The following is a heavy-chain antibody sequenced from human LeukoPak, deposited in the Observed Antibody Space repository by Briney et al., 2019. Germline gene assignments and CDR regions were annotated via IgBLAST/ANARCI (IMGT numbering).Heavy chain of an antibody. CDR1: GFTFSYYY. CDR3: AKRGGGTMFAFDI. V-gene: IGHV3-11*01. Sequence: GGSLRLSCAASGFTFSYYYMSWIRQAPGKGLEWVSNIGSSVGNKYYADSVKGRFTISRDNAKKSLYLQMNSLRAEDTAIYYCAKRGGGTMFAFDIWGQGTMVTVSS. D-gene: IGHD3-10*02. J-gene: IGHJ3*02. CDR2: IGSSVGNK.